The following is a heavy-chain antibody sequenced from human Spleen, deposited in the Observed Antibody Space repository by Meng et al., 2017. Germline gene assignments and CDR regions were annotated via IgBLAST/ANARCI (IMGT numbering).Heavy chain of an antibody. CDR3: ARGPTTMAHDFDY. CDR2: INHSGST. V-gene: IGHV4-34*01. Sequence: QVQLQQWGAGLLKPSETLSLTCAVYGGSISGYYWSWIRQPPGKGLEWIGEINHSGSTNYNPSLKSRATISVDTSQNNLSLKLSSVTAADSAVYYCARGPTTMAHDFDYWGQGTLVTVPS. J-gene: IGHJ4*02. D-gene: IGHD4-11*01. CDR1: GGSISGYY.